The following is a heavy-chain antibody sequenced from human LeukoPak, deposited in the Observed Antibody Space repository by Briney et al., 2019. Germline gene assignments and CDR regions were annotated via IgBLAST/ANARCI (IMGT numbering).Heavy chain of an antibody. CDR1: GFTFSSYG. CDR3: TRDGYYYDSSGYDMGYNWFDP. CDR2: IRSKAYGGTT. Sequence: GGSLRLSCAASGFTFSSYGMHWVRQAPGKGLEWVGFIRSKAYGGTTEYAASVKGRFTISRDDSKSIAYLQMNSLETEDTAVYYCTRDGYYYDSSGYDMGYNWFDPWGQGTLVTVSS. V-gene: IGHV3-49*04. J-gene: IGHJ5*02. D-gene: IGHD3-22*01.